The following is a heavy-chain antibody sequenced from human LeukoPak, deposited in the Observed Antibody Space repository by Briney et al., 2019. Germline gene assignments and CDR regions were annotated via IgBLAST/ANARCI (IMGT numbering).Heavy chain of an antibody. V-gene: IGHV4-30-2*05. CDR3: ATARPDYYDSSGYPPDAFDI. D-gene: IGHD3-22*01. CDR1: GGSISSGGYS. CDR2: IYHSGST. Sequence: PSQTLSLTCAVSGGSISSGGYSWSWIRQPPGKGLEWIGYIYHSGSTYYNPSLKSRVTISVDTSKNQFSLKLSSVTAADTAVYYCATARPDYYDSSGYPPDAFDIWGQGTMVTVSS. J-gene: IGHJ3*02.